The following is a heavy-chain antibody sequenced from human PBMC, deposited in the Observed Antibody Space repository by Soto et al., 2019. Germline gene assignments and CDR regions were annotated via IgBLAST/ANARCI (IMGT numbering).Heavy chain of an antibody. CDR3: ARGSPPTENSGYDWRFRQGNYYYYYYMDV. CDR2: MNPNSGNT. V-gene: IGHV1-8*01. J-gene: IGHJ6*03. Sequence: ASVKVPCKASGYTFISYDINCLLQATGQGLEWMGWMNPNSGNTGYAQKFQGRLTMTRNTSISTAYMELSSLRSEDTAVYYCARGSPPTENSGYDWRFRQGNYYYYYYMDVWGKGTTVTVSS. D-gene: IGHD5-12*01. CDR1: GYTFISYD.